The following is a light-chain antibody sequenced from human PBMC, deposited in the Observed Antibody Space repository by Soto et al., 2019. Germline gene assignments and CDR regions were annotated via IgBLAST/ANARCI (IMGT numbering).Light chain of an antibody. V-gene: IGKV1-5*01. CDR3: QQYNSYSPCT. Sequence: DIQMTQSPSTLSASIGDRVTITCRASQSISSWLAWYQQKSGKAPKLLIYDASSLESGVPSRFSGSGSGTEFTLTISSLQPDDFATYYCQQYNSYSPCTFGQGTKLEIK. CDR1: QSISSW. CDR2: DAS. J-gene: IGKJ2*02.